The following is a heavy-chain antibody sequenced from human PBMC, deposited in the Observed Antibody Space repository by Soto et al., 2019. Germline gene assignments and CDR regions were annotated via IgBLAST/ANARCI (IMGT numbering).Heavy chain of an antibody. D-gene: IGHD3-10*01. CDR1: GFTFSSYA. J-gene: IGHJ5*02. V-gene: IGHV3-30-3*01. CDR2: ISYDGSNK. CDR3: ARDRPHYYGSGPSNWFDP. Sequence: PGGSLRLSCAASGFTFSSYAMHWVRQAPGKGLEWVAVISYDGSNKYYADSVKGRFTISRDNSKNTLYLQMNSLRAEDTAVYYCARDRPHYYGSGPSNWFDPWGQGTLVTVSS.